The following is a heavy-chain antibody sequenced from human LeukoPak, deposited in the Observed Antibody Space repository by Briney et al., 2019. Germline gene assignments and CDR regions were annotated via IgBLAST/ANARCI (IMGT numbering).Heavy chain of an antibody. Sequence: PGRSMRPSRALYAFLFTSIYMRWVRQADGKGLEWVAGIRRSGGSTYYADFGKGRFSMSRHNSKNTLYLQRDNLRAEDPGGYYCAKASLIVGAYHYYGMDGWGQGATVTGSS. CDR1: AFLFTSIY. CDR2: IRRSGGST. J-gene: IGHJ6*01. CDR3: AKASLIVGAYHYYGMDG. D-gene: IGHD3-22*01. V-gene: IGHV3-23*01.